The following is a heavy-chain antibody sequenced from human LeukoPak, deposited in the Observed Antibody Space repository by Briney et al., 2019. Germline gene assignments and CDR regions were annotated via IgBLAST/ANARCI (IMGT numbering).Heavy chain of an antibody. J-gene: IGHJ4*02. D-gene: IGHD2-15*01. CDR1: GFTFSSYA. CDR2: ISYDGSNK. V-gene: IGHV3-30-3*01. Sequence: GGSLRLSCAASGFTFSSYAMHWVRQAPGKGLEWVAVISYDGSNKYYADSVKGRFTISRDNSKNTLYLQMNSLRAEDTALYYCAKDSGTYCSGGSCPPYFDYWGQGTLVTVSS. CDR3: AKDSGTYCSGGSCPPYFDY.